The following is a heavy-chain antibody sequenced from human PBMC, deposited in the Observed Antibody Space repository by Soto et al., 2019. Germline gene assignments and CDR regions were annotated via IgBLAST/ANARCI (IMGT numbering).Heavy chain of an antibody. CDR3: AKEALYYDFWSGYYPPPYYFDY. CDR2: ISGSGGST. Sequence: GGSLRLSCAASGFTFSSYAMSWVRQAPGKGLEWVSAISGSGGSTYYADSVKGRFTISRDNSKNTLYLQMNSLRAEDTAVYYCAKEALYYDFWSGYYPPPYYFDYWGQGTLVTVSS. D-gene: IGHD3-3*01. J-gene: IGHJ4*02. CDR1: GFTFSSYA. V-gene: IGHV3-23*01.